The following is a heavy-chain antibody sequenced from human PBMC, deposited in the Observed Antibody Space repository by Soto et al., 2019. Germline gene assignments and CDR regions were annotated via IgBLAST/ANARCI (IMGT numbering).Heavy chain of an antibody. V-gene: IGHV3-23*01. D-gene: IGHD6-13*01. CDR2: ISGSGGST. Sequence: GGSLRLSCAASGFTFSSYAMSWVRQAPGKGLEWVSAISGSGGSTYYADSVKGRFTISRDNSKNTLYLQMNSLRAEDTALYYCAKDFEQQLVRFDYYFGMDVLVQGTTVTVSS. CDR3: AKDFEQQLVRFDYYFGMDV. CDR1: GFTFSSYA. J-gene: IGHJ6*02.